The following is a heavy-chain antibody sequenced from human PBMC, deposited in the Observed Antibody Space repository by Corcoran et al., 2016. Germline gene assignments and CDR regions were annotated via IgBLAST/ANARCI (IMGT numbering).Heavy chain of an antibody. CDR2: IWYDGSNK. Sequence: QVQLVESGGGVVQPGRSRRLSCAASGFTFSSYGMHWVRQAPGKGVEWVAVIWYDGSNKYYAGSVKGRFTISRDNSKNTLYLQMNSLRTEAKAGYYCARYGDGSGGYDYWCQGTLVTVSS. J-gene: IGHJ4*02. CDR3: ARYGDGSGGYDY. D-gene: IGHD1-26*01. V-gene: IGHV3-33*01. CDR1: GFTFSSYG.